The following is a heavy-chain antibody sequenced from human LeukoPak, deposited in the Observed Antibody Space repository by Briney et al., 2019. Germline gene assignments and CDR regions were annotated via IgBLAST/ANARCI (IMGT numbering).Heavy chain of an antibody. D-gene: IGHD5-18*01. CDR1: GFTFSSNY. Sequence: PGGSLRLSCAASGFTFSSNYMNWVRQAPGKGLEWVSVFYSGGSTYYADSVKGRFTISRDSFKNTLYLQMNSLRAEDTAVYYCARSILQRGYSYGFVEYFDYWGQGTLVTVSS. J-gene: IGHJ4*02. CDR2: FYSGGST. CDR3: ARSILQRGYSYGFVEYFDY. V-gene: IGHV3-53*01.